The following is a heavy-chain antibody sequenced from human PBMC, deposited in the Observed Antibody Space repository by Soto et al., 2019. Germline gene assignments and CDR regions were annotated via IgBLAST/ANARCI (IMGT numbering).Heavy chain of an antibody. CDR2: ISSSSSTI. D-gene: IGHD3-10*01. V-gene: IGHV3-48*02. J-gene: IGHJ6*02. Sequence: PGGSLRLSCAASGFTFSSYSMNWVRQAPGKGLEWVSYISSSSSTIYYADSVKGRFTISRDNAKNSLYLQMNSLRDEDTAVYYCARDRGVEGYYYGMDVWGQGTTVTVSS. CDR1: GFTFSSYS. CDR3: ARDRGVEGYYYGMDV.